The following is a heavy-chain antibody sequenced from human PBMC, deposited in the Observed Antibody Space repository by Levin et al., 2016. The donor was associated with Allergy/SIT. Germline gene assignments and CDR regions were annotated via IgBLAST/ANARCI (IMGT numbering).Heavy chain of an antibody. D-gene: IGHD2-2*02. V-gene: IGHV1-69*01. CDR3: ARGVGYCSSTSCYTTYYYYGMDV. J-gene: IGHJ6*02. Sequence: WVRQAPGQGLEWMGGIIPIFGTANYAQKFQGRVTITADESTSTAYMELSSLRSEDTAVYYCARGVGYCSSTSCYTTYYYYGMDVWGQGTTVTVSS. CDR2: IIPIFGTA.